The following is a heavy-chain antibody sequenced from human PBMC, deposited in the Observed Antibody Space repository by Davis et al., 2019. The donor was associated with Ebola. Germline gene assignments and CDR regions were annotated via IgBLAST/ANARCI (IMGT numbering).Heavy chain of an antibody. V-gene: IGHV3-66*01. CDR3: AREAYSYGLGDWFDP. Sequence: GGSLRLSCAASGFTVSSNYMSWXRHAPCLLLALFSVIYSGGSTYYADSVKGRFTISRDNSKNTLYLQMNSLRAEDTAVYYCAREAYSYGLGDWFDPWGQGTLVTVSS. J-gene: IGHJ5*02. D-gene: IGHD5-18*01. CDR2: IYSGGST. CDR1: GFTVSSNY.